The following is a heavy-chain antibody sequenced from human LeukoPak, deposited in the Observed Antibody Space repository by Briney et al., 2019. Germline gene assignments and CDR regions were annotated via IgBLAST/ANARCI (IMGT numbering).Heavy chain of an antibody. V-gene: IGHV5-51*01. CDR1: GYSFTSYW. CDR2: IYPGDSDT. CDR3: ARQTLYSLAAASYYFDY. D-gene: IGHD6-13*01. Sequence: GESLKISCKGSGYSFTSYWIGWVRQMPGKGLEWMGIIYPGDSDTRYSPSFQGQVTISADKSISTAYLQWSSLKASDTAMYYCARQTLYSLAAASYYFDYWGQGTLVTVSS. J-gene: IGHJ4*02.